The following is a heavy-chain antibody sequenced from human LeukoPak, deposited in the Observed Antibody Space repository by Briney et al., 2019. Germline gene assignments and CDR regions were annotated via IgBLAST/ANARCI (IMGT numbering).Heavy chain of an antibody. Sequence: ASVKVSCKASGYTFTSYGISWVRQAPGQGLEWMGWISAYNGNTNYAQKLQGRVTMTTDTSTSTAYMELRSLRFDDTAVYYCARDLGYYDFWSGYSYYYYGMDVWGQGTTVTVSS. CDR1: GYTFTSYG. V-gene: IGHV1-18*01. CDR2: ISAYNGNT. CDR3: ARDLGYYDFWSGYSYYYYGMDV. J-gene: IGHJ6*02. D-gene: IGHD3-3*01.